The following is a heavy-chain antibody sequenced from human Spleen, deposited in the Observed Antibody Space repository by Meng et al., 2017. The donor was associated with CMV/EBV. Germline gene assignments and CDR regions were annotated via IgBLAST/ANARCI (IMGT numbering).Heavy chain of an antibody. CDR2: IKRDGSEK. CDR1: GFTFSNYW. J-gene: IGHJ4*02. CDR3: AKDIIAARHHFDS. V-gene: IGHV3-7*03. D-gene: IGHD6-6*01. Sequence: GGSLRLSCAASGFTFSNYWMTWVRQAPGKGLEWVANIKRDGSEKYYVDSVKGRLTVSRDNSKNTLYLQMKSLRAVDTAVYYCAKDIIAARHHFDSWGQGALVTVSS.